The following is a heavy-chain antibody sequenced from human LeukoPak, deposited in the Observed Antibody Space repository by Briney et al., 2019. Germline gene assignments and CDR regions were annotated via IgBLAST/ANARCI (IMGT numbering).Heavy chain of an antibody. CDR1: GYSFTSYW. V-gene: IGHV5-51*01. CDR2: IYPGDSDT. CDR3: ARHGPYYDILTGYPSPYNWFDP. D-gene: IGHD3-9*01. Sequence: GESLKISCKGSGYSFTSYWIGWVRQMPGNGLEWMGIIYPGDSDTRYSPSFQGQVTISADKSISTAYLQWSSLKASDTAMYYCARHGPYYDILTGYPSPYNWFDPWGQGTLVTVSS. J-gene: IGHJ5*02.